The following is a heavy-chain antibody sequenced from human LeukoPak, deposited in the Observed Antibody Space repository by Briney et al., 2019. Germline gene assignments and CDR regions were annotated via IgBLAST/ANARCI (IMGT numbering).Heavy chain of an antibody. D-gene: IGHD6-19*01. CDR3: VKDRYSSGWPPRFDP. CDR1: GFTLSSYA. V-gene: IGHV3-23*01. Sequence: GGSLRLSCAASGFTLSSYAMSWIRQAPGEGLEWVSSITTSGGSTYYADSVKGRFAISRDNAKNTLYLQMNSLRAGDTAVYYCVKDRYSSGWPPRFDPWGQGTLVTVSS. J-gene: IGHJ5*02. CDR2: ITTSGGST.